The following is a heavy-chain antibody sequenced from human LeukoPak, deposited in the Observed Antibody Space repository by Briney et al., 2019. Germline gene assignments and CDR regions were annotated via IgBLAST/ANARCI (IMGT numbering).Heavy chain of an antibody. Sequence: SETLSLTCTVSGGSISSYYWSWIRQPPGKGLEYIGSIYYSGRTYYNPSLKSRVSISIDTSKNQFSLKLNSVTAADTAVYYCARGGYSYGSFRLYFDYWGQGTLVTVSS. D-gene: IGHD5-18*01. CDR1: GGSISSYY. CDR2: IYYSGRT. J-gene: IGHJ4*02. CDR3: ARGGYSYGSFRLYFDY. V-gene: IGHV4-59*01.